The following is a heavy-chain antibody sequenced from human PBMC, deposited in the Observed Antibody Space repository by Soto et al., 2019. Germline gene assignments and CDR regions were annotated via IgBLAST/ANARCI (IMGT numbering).Heavy chain of an antibody. D-gene: IGHD4-4*01. CDR2: INHSGST. V-gene: IGHV4-34*01. CDR3: ARGVSNSADWFDP. Sequence: QVQLQQWGAGLLKPSETLSLTCAVYGGSFSGYYWSWIRQPPGKGLEWIGEINHSGSTNYNPSLKSRVTISVDTSKNQFSLKRSSVTAADTAVYYCARGVSNSADWFDPWGQGTLVTVSS. CDR1: GGSFSGYY. J-gene: IGHJ5*02.